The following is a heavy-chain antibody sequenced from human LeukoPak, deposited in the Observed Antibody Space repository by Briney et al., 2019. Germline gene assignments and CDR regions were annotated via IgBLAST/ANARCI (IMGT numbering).Heavy chain of an antibody. D-gene: IGHD3-22*01. CDR3: AKGGSADYYDSSGYYYFDY. CDR1: GFTFSSYG. J-gene: IGHJ4*02. CDR2: ISYDGSNK. V-gene: IGHV3-30*18. Sequence: GGSLSLSCAAAGFTFSSYGIHWVRQAPGKGLEWVTVISYDGSNKFYADSVKGRFTISRDNSKNTLYLQMNSLRAEDTAVYYCAKGGSADYYDSSGYYYFDYWGQGTLVTVSS.